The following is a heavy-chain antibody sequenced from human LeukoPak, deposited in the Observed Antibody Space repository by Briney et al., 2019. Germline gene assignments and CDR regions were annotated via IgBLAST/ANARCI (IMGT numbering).Heavy chain of an antibody. D-gene: IGHD3-10*01. CDR1: GGSISSGGYY. V-gene: IGHV4-31*03. J-gene: IGHJ5*02. CDR2: IYYSGST. Sequence: SQTLSHNCTVSGGSISSGGYYWRWIRQHPGKGLEWIGYIYYSGSTYYNPSLKSRVTISVDTSKNQFSLKLSSVTAADTAVYYCAKGPYGSGSYYQETDNWFDPWGQGTLVTVSS. CDR3: AKGPYGSGSYYQETDNWFDP.